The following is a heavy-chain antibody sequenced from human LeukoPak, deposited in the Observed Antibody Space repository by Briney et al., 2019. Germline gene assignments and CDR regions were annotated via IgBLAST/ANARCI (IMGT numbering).Heavy chain of an antibody. D-gene: IGHD2-2*01. CDR3: ARPSRAGVVVVPAATGY. Sequence: GGSLRLSCAASGFTFSSYAMHWVRQAPGKGLEWVAVISYDGSNKYYADSVKGRFTISRDNSKNTLYLQMSSLRAEDTAVYYCARPSRAGVVVVPAATGYWGQGTLVTVSS. CDR1: GFTFSSYA. J-gene: IGHJ4*02. CDR2: ISYDGSNK. V-gene: IGHV3-30*04.